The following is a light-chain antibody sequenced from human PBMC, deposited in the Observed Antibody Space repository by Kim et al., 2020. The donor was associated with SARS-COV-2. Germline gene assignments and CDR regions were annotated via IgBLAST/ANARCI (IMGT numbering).Light chain of an antibody. CDR1: SRDVGGYNY. V-gene: IGLV2-8*01. CDR2: EVS. J-gene: IGLJ2*01. Sequence: GQSVTSSCTGPSRDVGGYNYVSWYQQHPGKAPKLMICEVSKRPSGVPDRFSGSKSGNTASLTVSGLQAEDEADYYCSSYAGSNNLVFGGGTQLTVL. CDR3: SSYAGSNNLV.